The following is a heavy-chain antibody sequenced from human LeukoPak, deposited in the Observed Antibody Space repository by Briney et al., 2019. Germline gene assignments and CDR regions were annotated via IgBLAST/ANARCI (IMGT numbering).Heavy chain of an antibody. Sequence: SVKVSCKASGGTFSSYAISWVRQAPGQGLEWMGWIIPIFGTANYAQKFQGRVTMTRDTSTSTVYMELSSLRSEDTAVYYCARASSGYDILTDFDYWGQGTLVTVSS. CDR2: IIPIFGTA. CDR1: GGTFSSYA. D-gene: IGHD3-9*01. V-gene: IGHV1-69*05. J-gene: IGHJ4*02. CDR3: ARASSGYDILTDFDY.